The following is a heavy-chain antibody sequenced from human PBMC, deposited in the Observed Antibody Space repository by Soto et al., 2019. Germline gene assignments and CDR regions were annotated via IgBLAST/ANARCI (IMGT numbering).Heavy chain of an antibody. J-gene: IGHJ4*02. D-gene: IGHD2-15*01. CDR2: ISSSGDT. Sequence: VQMLESGGGLVQPGGSLRLSCAASEFTFSNYAMTWVRQAPGKGLEWVSVISSSGDTYYADSVKGRFTISRDNSRNTLYLQMNSLRAEDSAVYHCAKGSGGSQYSGLDYWGQGSLVTVSS. CDR3: AKGSGGSQYSGLDY. CDR1: EFTFSNYA. V-gene: IGHV3-23*01.